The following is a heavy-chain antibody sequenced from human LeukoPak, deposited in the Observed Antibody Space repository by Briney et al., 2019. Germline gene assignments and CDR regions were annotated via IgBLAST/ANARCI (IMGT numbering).Heavy chain of an antibody. CDR2: ISGSGAST. V-gene: IGHV3-23*01. Sequence: PGGSLRLSCAASGFSFSTYAMSWVRQAPGKGLEWVSAISGSGASTYYADSVKGRFTISRDNSKNTLYVQVNSLRPEDTSVYYCAKGYGSGSYSTDYWGQGTLVTVSS. J-gene: IGHJ4*02. CDR3: AKGYGSGSYSTDY. CDR1: GFSFSTYA. D-gene: IGHD3-10*01.